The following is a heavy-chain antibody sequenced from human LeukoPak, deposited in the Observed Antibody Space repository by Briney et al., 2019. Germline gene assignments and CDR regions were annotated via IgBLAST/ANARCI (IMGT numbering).Heavy chain of an antibody. CDR2: INPNSGGT. V-gene: IGHV1-2*02. CDR3: ARGPPLLYDILTGYYKPPTSPDFDY. D-gene: IGHD3-9*01. CDR1: GYTFTGYY. J-gene: IGHJ4*02. Sequence: ASVKVSCKASGYTFTGYYMHWVRQAPGQGLEWMGWINPNSGGTNYAQKFQGRVTMTRDTSISTAYMELSRLRSDDTAVYYCARGPPLLYDILTGYYKPPTSPDFDYWGQGTLVTVSS.